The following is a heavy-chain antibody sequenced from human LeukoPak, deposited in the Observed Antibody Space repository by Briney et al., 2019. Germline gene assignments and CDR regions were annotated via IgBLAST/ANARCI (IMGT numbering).Heavy chain of an antibody. D-gene: IGHD3-3*01. CDR3: ASRRLYYDFWSGYRDYYYYGMDV. V-gene: IGHV1-8*01. CDR1: GYTFTSYD. CDR2: MNPNSGNT. Sequence: GASVKVSCKASGYTFTSYDINWVRQATGQGLEWMGWMNPNSGNTGYAQKFQGRVTMTRNTSISTAYMELSSLRSEDTAVYYCASRRLYYDFWSGYRDYYYYGMDVWGQGTTVTVSS. J-gene: IGHJ6*02.